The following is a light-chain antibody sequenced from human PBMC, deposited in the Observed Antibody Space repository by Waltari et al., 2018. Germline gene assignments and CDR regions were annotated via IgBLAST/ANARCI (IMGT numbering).Light chain of an antibody. CDR1: SSDGGGQNF. J-gene: IGLJ3*02. V-gene: IGLV2-14*01. Sequence: QSALTQPASVSGSPGQSITISCSGTSSDGGGQNFVSWFQQHPGKAPKLMIYGVSNRPSGISNRFSGSKSGNTASLTISGLQTEDEADYYCSSYTSAYTWVFGEGTKVTVL. CDR3: SSYTSAYTWV. CDR2: GVS.